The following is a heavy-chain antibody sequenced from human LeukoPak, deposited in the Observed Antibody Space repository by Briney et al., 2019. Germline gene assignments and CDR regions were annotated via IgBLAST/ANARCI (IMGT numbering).Heavy chain of an antibody. D-gene: IGHD2-2*01. J-gene: IGHJ6*02. Sequence: PGGSLRLSCAASGFTFSSSWMHWVRQAPGKGLEWVAVISYDGSNKYYADSVKGRFTISRDNSKNTLCLQMNSLRAEDTAVYYCAKVHCSSTSCYPVYYYYYGMDVWGQGTTVTVSS. CDR1: GFTFSSSW. CDR3: AKVHCSSTSCYPVYYYYYGMDV. CDR2: ISYDGSNK. V-gene: IGHV3-30*18.